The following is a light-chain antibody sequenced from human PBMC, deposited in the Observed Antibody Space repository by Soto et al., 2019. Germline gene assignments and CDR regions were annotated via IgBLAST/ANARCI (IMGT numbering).Light chain of an antibody. V-gene: IGKV3-20*01. CDR2: GAS. CDR1: QSVSRN. CDR3: QQYGSSAIT. J-gene: IGKJ5*01. Sequence: EIVMTQSPATLSVYPGERATLSCRASQSVSRNLAWYQQKPGQAPRLLIYGASRRATGIPDRFSGSGSGTDFTLTISRLEPEDFAVYYCQQYGSSAITFGQGTRLEIK.